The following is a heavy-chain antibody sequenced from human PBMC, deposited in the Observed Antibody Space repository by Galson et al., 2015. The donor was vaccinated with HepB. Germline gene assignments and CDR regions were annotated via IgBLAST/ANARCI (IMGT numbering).Heavy chain of an antibody. Sequence: SVKVSCKASGYTFTSYGISWVRQAPGQGLEWMGWISAYNGNTNYAQKLQGRVTMTTDTSTSTAYMELRSLRSDDTAVYYCARDLRAHISGYSSGWNRNWFDPWGQGTLVTVSS. J-gene: IGHJ5*02. CDR3: ARDLRAHISGYSSGWNRNWFDP. D-gene: IGHD6-19*01. CDR1: GYTFTSYG. V-gene: IGHV1-18*04. CDR2: ISAYNGNT.